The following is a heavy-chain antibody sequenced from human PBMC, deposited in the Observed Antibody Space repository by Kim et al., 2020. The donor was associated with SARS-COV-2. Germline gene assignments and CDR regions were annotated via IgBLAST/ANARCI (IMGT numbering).Heavy chain of an antibody. CDR1: GYTFTGYY. V-gene: IGHV1-2*02. J-gene: IGHJ4*02. Sequence: ASVKVSCKASGYTFTGYYMHWVRQAPGQGLEWMGWINPNSGGTNYAQKFQGRVTMTRDTSISTAYMELSRLRSDDTAVYYCARGGGGYYDILTGYSPFDYWGQGTLVTVSS. D-gene: IGHD3-9*01. CDR3: ARGGGGYYDILTGYSPFDY. CDR2: INPNSGGT.